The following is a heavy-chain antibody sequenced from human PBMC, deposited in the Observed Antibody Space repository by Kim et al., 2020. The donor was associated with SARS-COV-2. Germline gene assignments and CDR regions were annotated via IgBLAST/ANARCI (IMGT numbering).Heavy chain of an antibody. CDR3: ARRLGIAAAKNWFDP. J-gene: IGHJ5*02. Sequence: GESLKISCKGSGYSFTSYWIGWVRQMPGKGLEWMGIIYPGDSDTRYSPSFQGQVTISADKSISTAYLQWSSLKAADTAMYYCARRLGIAAAKNWFDPWGQGTLVTVSS. CDR2: IYPGDSDT. CDR1: GYSFTSYW. D-gene: IGHD6-13*01. V-gene: IGHV5-51*01.